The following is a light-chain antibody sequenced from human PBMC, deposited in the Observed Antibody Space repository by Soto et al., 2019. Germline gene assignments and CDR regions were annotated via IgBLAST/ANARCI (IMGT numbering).Light chain of an antibody. V-gene: IGKV3-11*01. CDR2: DTS. CDR3: QQRSNLIT. CDR1: QSVSSS. J-gene: IGKJ5*01. Sequence: EIVVTQSPATLSVSPGERVTLSCRASQSVSSSLAWYQQRPGQAPRLLIYDTSNRATGIPARFSGSGSGTDFTLTISSLEPEDFAVYYCQQRSNLITFGQGTRLEIK.